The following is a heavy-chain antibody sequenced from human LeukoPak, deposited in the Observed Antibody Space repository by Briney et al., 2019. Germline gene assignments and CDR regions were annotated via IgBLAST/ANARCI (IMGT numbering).Heavy chain of an antibody. D-gene: IGHD6-13*01. Sequence: ASVKVSCKASGYTFTSYGISWVRQAPGQGLEWMGWISAYNGNTNYAQKLQGRVTMTTDTSTSTAYMELRSLRSDDTAVYYCARERYSSSWSVINDWFDPRGQGTLVTVSS. J-gene: IGHJ5*02. CDR2: ISAYNGNT. V-gene: IGHV1-18*01. CDR3: ARERYSSSWSVINDWFDP. CDR1: GYTFTSYG.